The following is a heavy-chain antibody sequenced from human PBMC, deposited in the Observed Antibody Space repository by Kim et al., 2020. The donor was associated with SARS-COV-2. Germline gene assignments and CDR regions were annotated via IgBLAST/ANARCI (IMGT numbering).Heavy chain of an antibody. CDR2: INTNTGNP. CDR3: ARTNYVWGSAFDAFDI. J-gene: IGHJ3*02. CDR1: GYTFTSYA. Sequence: ASVKVSCKASGYTFTSYAMNWVRQAPGQGLEWMGWINTNTGNPTYAQGFTGRFVFSLHTSVSTAYLQISSLKAEDTAVYYCARTNYVWGSAFDAFDIWGQGTMVTVSS. V-gene: IGHV7-4-1*02. D-gene: IGHD3-16*01.